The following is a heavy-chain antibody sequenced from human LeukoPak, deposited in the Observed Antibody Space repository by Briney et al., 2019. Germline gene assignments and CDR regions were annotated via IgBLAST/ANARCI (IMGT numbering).Heavy chain of an antibody. Sequence: ASVKVSCKASGYTFTGYYMHWVRQAPGQGLEWMRWINPNSGGTNYAQKFQGRVTMTRDTSISTAYMELSRLRSDDTAVYYCARDGLPYSSSWYYYYYYGMDGWGQGTTVTVSS. CDR2: INPNSGGT. CDR1: GYTFTGYY. CDR3: ARDGLPYSSSWYYYYYYGMDG. J-gene: IGHJ6*02. D-gene: IGHD6-13*01. V-gene: IGHV1-2*02.